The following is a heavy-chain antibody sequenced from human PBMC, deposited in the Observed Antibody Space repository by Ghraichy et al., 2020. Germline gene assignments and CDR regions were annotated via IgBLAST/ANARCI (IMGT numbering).Heavy chain of an antibody. CDR3: AREGGSGWPYHDAFDI. J-gene: IGHJ3*02. V-gene: IGHV4-59*01. D-gene: IGHD6-19*01. CDR2: TIYTGTT. CDR1: GVSISNFY. Sequence: GSLNISCTVSGVSISNFYWTWIRQPPGKGLEWIGYTIYTGTTDYNPSLKSRVTISVDTSKNQFSLRLSSVTAADTAVYYCAREGGSGWPYHDAFDIWGQGTMVTVSS.